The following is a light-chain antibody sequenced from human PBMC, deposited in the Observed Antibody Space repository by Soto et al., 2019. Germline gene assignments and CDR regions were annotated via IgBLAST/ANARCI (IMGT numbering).Light chain of an antibody. CDR1: SSDVGSYNL. Sequence: QSALTQPASVSGSPGQSITISCTGTSSDVGSYNLVSWYQQHPGKAPKLMIYEDSQRPSGVSNRFFGSKSGNTASLTISGLQAEDEADYFCCSYARGSTLVFGGGTKLTVL. J-gene: IGLJ2*01. V-gene: IGLV2-23*01. CDR3: CSYARGSTLV. CDR2: EDS.